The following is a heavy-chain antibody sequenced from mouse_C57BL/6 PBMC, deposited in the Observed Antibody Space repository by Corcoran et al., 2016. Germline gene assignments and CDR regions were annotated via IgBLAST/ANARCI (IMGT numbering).Heavy chain of an antibody. CDR1: GYTFTDYY. CDR3: ARSDYGSSYPAWFAY. J-gene: IGHJ3*01. V-gene: IGHV1-26*01. Sequence: EVQLQQSGPELVKPGASVKISCKASGYTFTDYYMNWVKQSHGKSLEWIGDINPNNGGTSYNQKFKGKATLTVDKSSSTAYMELRSLTSEDSAVYYCARSDYGSSYPAWFAYWGQGTLVTVSA. D-gene: IGHD1-1*01. CDR2: INPNNGGT.